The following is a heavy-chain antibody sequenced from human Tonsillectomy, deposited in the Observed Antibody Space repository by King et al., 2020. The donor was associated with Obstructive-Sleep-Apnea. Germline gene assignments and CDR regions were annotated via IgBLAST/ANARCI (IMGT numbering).Heavy chain of an antibody. D-gene: IGHD1-26*01. J-gene: IGHJ4*02. CDR3: ARIPFINPVGATKTGAYFDY. CDR2: MSGSGDNT. V-gene: IGHV3-23*04. CDR1: GFPLTTFA. Sequence: VQLVESGGGLVQPGGSLRLSCAASGFPLTTFAMSWVRQAPGRGLEWVSGMSGSGDNTYYADSVRGRFTISRDTSKNTLYLQMNSLRAEDTAVDYCARIPFINPVGATKTGAYFDYWGQGTLVTVSS.